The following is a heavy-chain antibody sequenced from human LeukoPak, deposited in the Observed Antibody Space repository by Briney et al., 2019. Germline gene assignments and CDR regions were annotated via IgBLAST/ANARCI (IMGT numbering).Heavy chain of an antibody. Sequence: GGSLRLSCAASGFTFSSYGMHWVRQAPGKGLEWVAFIRYDGSNKYYADSVKGRFTISRDNSKNTLYLQMNSLRAEDTAVYYCAKDLPGIAAAASDYWGQGTLVTVSS. CDR3: AKDLPGIAAAASDY. J-gene: IGHJ4*02. D-gene: IGHD6-13*01. V-gene: IGHV3-30*02. CDR1: GFTFSSYG. CDR2: IRYDGSNK.